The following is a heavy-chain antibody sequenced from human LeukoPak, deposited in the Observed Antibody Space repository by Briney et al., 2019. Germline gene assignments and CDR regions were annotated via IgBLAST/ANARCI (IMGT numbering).Heavy chain of an antibody. D-gene: IGHD6-19*01. J-gene: IGHJ5*02. V-gene: IGHV4-61*02. CDR1: SGSISSGSYY. CDR2: IYTSGST. Sequence: SETLSLTCTVSSGSISSGSYYWSWIRQPAGKGLEWIGRIYTSGSTNYNPSLKSRVTISVDTSKNQFSLKLSSVTAADTAVYYCASTPGGYSSGWFWFDPWGQGTLVTVS. CDR3: ASTPGGYSSGWFWFDP.